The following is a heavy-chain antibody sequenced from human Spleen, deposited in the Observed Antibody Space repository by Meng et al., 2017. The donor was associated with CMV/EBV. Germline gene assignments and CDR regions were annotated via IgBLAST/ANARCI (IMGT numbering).Heavy chain of an antibody. V-gene: IGHV1-2*02. Sequence: QGELGESGVELGEPGASVKVSCKASGATFTDYYMHWVRQAPGQGLEWMGCINPNSGDTNYAQKFQGRVTMTRDTSISTAYMELSRLRSDDTAVYYCTRDAHLTTVTPNWFDPWGQGTLVTVSS. CDR1: GATFTDYY. D-gene: IGHD4-17*01. CDR2: INPNSGDT. J-gene: IGHJ5*02. CDR3: TRDAHLTTVTPNWFDP.